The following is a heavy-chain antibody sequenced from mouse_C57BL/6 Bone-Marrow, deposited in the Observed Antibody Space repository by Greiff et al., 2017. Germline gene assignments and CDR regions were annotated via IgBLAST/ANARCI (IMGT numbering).Heavy chain of an antibody. J-gene: IGHJ4*01. D-gene: IGHD2-5*01. CDR2: ISSGGDYI. V-gene: IGHV5-9-1*02. CDR1: GFTFSSYA. CDR3: TRERSYSNFYAMDY. Sequence: EVMLVESGEGLVKPGGSLKLSCAASGFTFSSYAMSWVRQTPEKRLEWVAYISSGGDYIYYADTVKGRFTISRDNARNTLYLQMSSLKSEDTAMYYCTRERSYSNFYAMDYWGQGTSVTVSS.